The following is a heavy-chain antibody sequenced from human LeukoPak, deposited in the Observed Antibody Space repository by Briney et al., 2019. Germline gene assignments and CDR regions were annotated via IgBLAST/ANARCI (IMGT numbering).Heavy chain of an antibody. CDR3: ARDKVYYYDSSGYSYYWYFDL. J-gene: IGHJ2*01. CDR2: IYSGGST. V-gene: IGHV3-66*01. CDR1: GFTFSNGW. Sequence: GGSLRLSCAASGFTFSNGWMTWVRQAPGKGLEWVSVIYSGGSTYYADSVKGRFTISRDNSKNTLYLQMNSLRAEDTAVYYCARDKVYYYDSSGYSYYWYFDLWGRGTLVTVSS. D-gene: IGHD3-22*01.